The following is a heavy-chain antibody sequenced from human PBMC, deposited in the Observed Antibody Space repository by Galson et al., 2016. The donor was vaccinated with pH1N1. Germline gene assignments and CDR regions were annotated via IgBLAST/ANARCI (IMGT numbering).Heavy chain of an antibody. CDR1: GFTFSTYE. V-gene: IGHV3-48*03. Sequence: SLRLSCAVAGFTFSTYEMNWVRQAPGEGLEWISFITYTSATIYYADSVKGRFTVSRDNAKNSLYLQMNSLRAEDTAVYYCARPGNYDGDRRGAFDLWGQGTMVTVSP. J-gene: IGHJ3*01. CDR3: ARPGNYDGDRRGAFDL. D-gene: IGHD4-23*01. CDR2: ITYTSATI.